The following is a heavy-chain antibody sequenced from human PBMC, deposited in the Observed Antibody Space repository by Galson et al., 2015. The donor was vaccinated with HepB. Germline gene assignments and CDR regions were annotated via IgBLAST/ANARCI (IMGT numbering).Heavy chain of an antibody. D-gene: IGHD6-19*01. V-gene: IGHV3-9*01. Sequence: SLRLSCAASGFTFDDYAMHWVRQAPGKGLEWVSGISWNSGSMGYADSVKGRFTISRDNAKNSLYLQMKSLRGEDTALYYCAKGPWLADQWTTFDYWGQGTLVTVSS. CDR1: GFTFDDYA. CDR2: ISWNSGSM. J-gene: IGHJ4*02. CDR3: AKGPWLADQWTTFDY.